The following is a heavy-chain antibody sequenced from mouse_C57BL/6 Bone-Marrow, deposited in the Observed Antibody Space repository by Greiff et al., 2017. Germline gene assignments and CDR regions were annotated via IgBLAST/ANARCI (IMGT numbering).Heavy chain of an antibody. CDR2: IYPSDSET. J-gene: IGHJ4*01. CDR3: ALFMYY. Sequence: VKLQQPGAELVRPGSSVKLSCKASGYTFTSYWMDWVKQRPGQGLEWIGNIYPSDSETYYTQKFKDKATLTLDKSSSTAYMQLSSLTSEDSAVYYCALFMYYWGQGTSVTVS. CDR1: GYTFTSYW. D-gene: IGHD1-1*01. V-gene: IGHV1-61*01.